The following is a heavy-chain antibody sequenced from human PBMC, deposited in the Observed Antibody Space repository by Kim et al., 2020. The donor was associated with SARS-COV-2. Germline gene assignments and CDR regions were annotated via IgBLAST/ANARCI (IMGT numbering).Heavy chain of an antibody. Sequence: GGSLRLSCAASGFTFSSYAMSWVRQAPGKGLEWVSVIYSGGSSTYYADSVKGRFTISRDNSKNTLYLQMNSLRAEDTAVYYCAKEETGTTGYYYGMDVWGQGTTVTVSS. CDR2: IYSGGSST. CDR3: AKEETGTTGYYYGMDV. D-gene: IGHD1-7*01. J-gene: IGHJ6*02. V-gene: IGHV3-23*03. CDR1: GFTFSSYA.